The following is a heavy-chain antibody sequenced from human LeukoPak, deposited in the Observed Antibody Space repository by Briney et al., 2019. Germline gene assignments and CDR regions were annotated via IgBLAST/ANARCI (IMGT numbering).Heavy chain of an antibody. J-gene: IGHJ3*02. V-gene: IGHV3-7*03. CDR1: GFTFSSYA. CDR3: ARAMIVAHDAFDI. D-gene: IGHD3-22*01. Sequence: GGSLRLSCAASGFTFSSYAMSWVRQAPGKGLEWVANIKQDGSEKYYVDSVKGRFTISRDNAKNSLYLQMNSLRAEDTAVYYCARAMIVAHDAFDIWGQGTMVTVSS. CDR2: IKQDGSEK.